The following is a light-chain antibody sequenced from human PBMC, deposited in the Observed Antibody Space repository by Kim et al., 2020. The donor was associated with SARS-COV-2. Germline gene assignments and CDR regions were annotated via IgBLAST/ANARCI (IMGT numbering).Light chain of an antibody. J-gene: IGKJ4*01. V-gene: IGKV1-39*01. Sequence: DIQMTQSPSSLAASVGDRVTIACRASQRISTYLNWYQQKPGKAPKLLIYAASTLQSGVPSRFSGSGSGTDFTLTISSLQPEDFSTYYCQQSHTTPLLTFGRETKLEI. CDR2: AAS. CDR1: QRISTY. CDR3: QQSHTTPLLT.